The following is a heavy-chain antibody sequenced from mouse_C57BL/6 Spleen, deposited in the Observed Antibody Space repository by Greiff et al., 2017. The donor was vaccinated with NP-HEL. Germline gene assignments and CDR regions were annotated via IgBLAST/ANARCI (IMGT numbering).Heavy chain of an antibody. CDR2: ISSGSSTI. V-gene: IGHV5-17*01. D-gene: IGHD1-1*01. CDR1: GFTFSDYG. Sequence: EVQGVESGGGLVKPGGSLKLSCAASGFTFSDYGMHWVRQAPEKGLEWVAYISSGSSTIYYADTVKGRFTISRDNAKNTLFLQMTSLRSEDTAMYYCASYYYYAWYFDVWGTGTTVTVSS. J-gene: IGHJ1*03. CDR3: ASYYYYAWYFDV.